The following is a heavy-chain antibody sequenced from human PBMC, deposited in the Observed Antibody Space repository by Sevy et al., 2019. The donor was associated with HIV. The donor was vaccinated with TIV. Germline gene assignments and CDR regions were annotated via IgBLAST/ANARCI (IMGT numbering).Heavy chain of an antibody. CDR3: ARGGYYYDNAAYYALDS. J-gene: IGHJ4*02. Sequence: GGSLRLSCAATGFTFSNYAMHWVRQAPGKGRGWVAIIWYDGAYQYHGDSVKGRFTISRDNSKNTLYLQMNNVRVEDTAVYYCARGGYYYDNAAYYALDSWGQGTLVTVSS. D-gene: IGHD3-22*01. CDR2: IWYDGAYQ. CDR1: GFTFSNYA. V-gene: IGHV3-33*01.